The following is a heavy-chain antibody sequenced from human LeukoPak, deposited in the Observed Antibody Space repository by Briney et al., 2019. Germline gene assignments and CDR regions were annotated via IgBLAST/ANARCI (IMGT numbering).Heavy chain of an antibody. Sequence: GGSLSLSCAASGFIVSDDYISWVRQTPGKGLEWVSVIYSGGATFYADSVKGRFTISRDNSKNTVHLQMNSLRAEDTAVYYCASGGKYCTGGACYGDWAQGTLVTVSS. CDR2: IYSGGAT. V-gene: IGHV3-53*01. J-gene: IGHJ4*02. CDR3: ASGGKYCTGGACYGD. CDR1: GFIVSDDY. D-gene: IGHD2-8*02.